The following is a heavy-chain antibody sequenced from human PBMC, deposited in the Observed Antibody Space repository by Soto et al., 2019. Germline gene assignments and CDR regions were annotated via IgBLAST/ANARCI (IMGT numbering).Heavy chain of an antibody. CDR3: AKASDSSWPYYFDS. Sequence: VGSLRLSCAASGFTFNSYTMAWVRQAPGKGLEWVSAMSGSGGSTYYPDSVKGRFTISRDNSENTLYLQMNSLRAEDTAIYYCAKASDSSWPYYFDSWGQGTLVPVSS. CDR1: GFTFNSYT. J-gene: IGHJ4*02. CDR2: MSGSGGST. V-gene: IGHV3-23*01. D-gene: IGHD6-13*01.